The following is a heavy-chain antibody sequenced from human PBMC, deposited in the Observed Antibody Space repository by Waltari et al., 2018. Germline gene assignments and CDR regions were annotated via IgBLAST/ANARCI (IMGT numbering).Heavy chain of an antibody. J-gene: IGHJ6*02. V-gene: IGHV2-70*15. CDR2: IDWDDDK. Sequence: QVTLRESGPALVKPTQTLTLTCTFSGFSLSTSGMFLSWIRQPPGKALEWLARIDWDDDKYYSTSLKTRLTISKDTSKNQVVLTMTNMDPVDTATYYCARVIAAAFYGMDVWGQGTTVTVSS. CDR1: GFSLSTSGMF. D-gene: IGHD6-13*01. CDR3: ARVIAAAFYGMDV.